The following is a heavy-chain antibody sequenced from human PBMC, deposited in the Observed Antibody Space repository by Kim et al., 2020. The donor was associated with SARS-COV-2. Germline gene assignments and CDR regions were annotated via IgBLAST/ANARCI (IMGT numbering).Heavy chain of an antibody. J-gene: IGHJ4*02. D-gene: IGHD6-13*01. CDR2: INHSGST. CDR1: GGSFSGYY. CDR3: ARAAAGTFDY. V-gene: IGHV4-34*01. Sequence: SETLSLTCAVYGGSFSGYYWSWIRQPPGKGLEWIGEINHSGSTNYNPSLKSRVTISVDTSKNQFSLKLSSVTAADTAVYYCARAAAGTFDYWGQGTLVTVSS.